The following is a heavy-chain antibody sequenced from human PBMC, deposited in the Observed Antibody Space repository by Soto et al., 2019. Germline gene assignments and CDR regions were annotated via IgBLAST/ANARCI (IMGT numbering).Heavy chain of an antibody. Sequence: EVQLVESGGGLVEPGGSLKISCGTSGVTFAHAWMNWVRQAPGKGLQWVGRITSKSDGGTPDYAAPVKGRFTISRDDSENKVFLQMTGLKTEDTAVYFCTAAYGDYASDYWGQGTLVVVSS. V-gene: IGHV3-15*01. J-gene: IGHJ4*02. CDR3: TAAYGDYASDY. CDR2: ITSKSDGGTP. CDR1: GVTFAHAW. D-gene: IGHD2-2*01.